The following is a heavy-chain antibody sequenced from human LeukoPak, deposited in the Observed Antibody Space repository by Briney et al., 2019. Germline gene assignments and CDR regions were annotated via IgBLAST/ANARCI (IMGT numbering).Heavy chain of an antibody. Sequence: SVKVSCKASGGTFSSYAISWVRQAPGQGLEWMGGIIPIFGTANYAQKFQGRVTITADESTSTAYMELSSLRSEDTAVYYCVRAPRPPWDDSSGLDYWGQGTLVTVSS. J-gene: IGHJ4*02. D-gene: IGHD3-22*01. CDR1: GGTFSSYA. V-gene: IGHV1-69*13. CDR3: VRAPRPPWDDSSGLDY. CDR2: IIPIFGTA.